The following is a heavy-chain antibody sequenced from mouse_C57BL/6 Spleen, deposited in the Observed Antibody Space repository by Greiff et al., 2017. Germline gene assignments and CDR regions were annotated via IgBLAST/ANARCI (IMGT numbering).Heavy chain of an antibody. CDR3: AREGLTGAFAY. D-gene: IGHD4-1*01. CDR1: GYAFSSSW. Sequence: QVQLQQSGPELVKPGASVKISCKASGYAFSSSWMNWVKQRPGKGLEWIGRIYPGDGDTNYNGKFKGKATLTADKSSSTAYMKLSSLTSEDSAVYFCAREGLTGAFAYWGQGTLVTVSA. CDR2: IYPGDGDT. V-gene: IGHV1-82*01. J-gene: IGHJ3*01.